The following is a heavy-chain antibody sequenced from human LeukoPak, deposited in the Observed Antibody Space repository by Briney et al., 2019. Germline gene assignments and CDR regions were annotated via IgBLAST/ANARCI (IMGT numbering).Heavy chain of an antibody. Sequence: GGSLRLSCAASRFTFYSYWMTWVRQAPGKGLEWVANIKHEGSEKYYVDSVKGRFTISRDNAKNSLYLQMNSLRAEDTAIYYCARLRFLASDYWGQGTLVTVSS. V-gene: IGHV3-7*01. CDR1: RFTFYSYW. D-gene: IGHD3-3*01. J-gene: IGHJ4*02. CDR2: IKHEGSEK. CDR3: ARLRFLASDY.